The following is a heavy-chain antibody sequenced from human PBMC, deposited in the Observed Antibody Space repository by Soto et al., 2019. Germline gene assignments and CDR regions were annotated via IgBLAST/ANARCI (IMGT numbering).Heavy chain of an antibody. D-gene: IGHD2-15*01. J-gene: IGHJ4*02. CDR3: AKERDIVVVVAPLDY. Sequence: QVQLVESGGGVVQPGRSLRLSCAASGFTFSSYGMHWVRQAPAKGLEGGAVISYEGSNKYYADSVKGRFTISRDNSKNTLYLQMNSLRAEDTAVYYCAKERDIVVVVAPLDYWGQGTLVTVSS. CDR1: GFTFSSYG. V-gene: IGHV3-30*18. CDR2: ISYEGSNK.